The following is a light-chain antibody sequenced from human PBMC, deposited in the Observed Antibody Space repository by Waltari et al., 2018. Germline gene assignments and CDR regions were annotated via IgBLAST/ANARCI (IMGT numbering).Light chain of an antibody. V-gene: IGKV1-39*01. CDR3: QQYFTSPSLT. Sequence: DIQMTQSPSSRSASVGDRVTITCRASQSISSYLNWYQQKPGKAPNLLIYGAASLQSGVPSRFSGSGSGTEFTLTISSLQAEDVAVYYCQQYFTSPSLTFGGGTKVEI. CDR1: QSISSY. J-gene: IGKJ4*01. CDR2: GAA.